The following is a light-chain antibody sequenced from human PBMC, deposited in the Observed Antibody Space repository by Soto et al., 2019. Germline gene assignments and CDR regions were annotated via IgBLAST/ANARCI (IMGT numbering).Light chain of an antibody. CDR2: AAS. CDR1: QGISRW. V-gene: IGKV1-12*01. CDR3: QQANSFTIT. J-gene: IGKJ5*01. Sequence: DIQMTQSPSSVSASVGDRVTITCRASQGISRWLAWYQQKPGKAPKLLIYAASSLQSGGPSRFSGSVSVTDFTLTISSLQPEDFATYYCQQANSFTITCGQGTRLEIK.